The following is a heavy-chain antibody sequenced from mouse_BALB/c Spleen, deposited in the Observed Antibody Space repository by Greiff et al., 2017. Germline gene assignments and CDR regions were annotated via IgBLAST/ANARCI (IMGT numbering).Heavy chain of an antibody. Sequence: VQLQQSGAELVRPGTSVKVSCKASGYAFTNYLIEWVKQRPGQGLEWIGVINPGSGGTNYNEKFKGKATLTADKSSSTAYMQLSSLTSDDSAVYFCARNLTGTGMDYWGQGTSVTVSS. CDR1: GYAFTNYL. CDR2: INPGSGGT. D-gene: IGHD4-1*01. V-gene: IGHV1-54*03. J-gene: IGHJ4*01. CDR3: ARNLTGTGMDY.